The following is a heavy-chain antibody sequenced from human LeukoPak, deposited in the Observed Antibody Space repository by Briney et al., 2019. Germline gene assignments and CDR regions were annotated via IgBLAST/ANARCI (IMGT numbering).Heavy chain of an antibody. CDR3: ARDRLVGATINNWFDP. D-gene: IGHD1-26*01. J-gene: IGHJ5*02. Sequence: SETLSLTCTVSGGSISSYYWSWIRQPPGKGLEWIGYIYYSGSTNYNPSLKSRVTISVDASKNQFSLKLSSVTAADTAVYYCARDRLVGATINNWFDPWGQGTLVTVSS. CDR1: GGSISSYY. CDR2: IYYSGST. V-gene: IGHV4-59*01.